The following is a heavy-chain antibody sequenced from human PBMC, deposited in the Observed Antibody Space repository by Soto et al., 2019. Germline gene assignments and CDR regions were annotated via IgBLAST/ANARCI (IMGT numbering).Heavy chain of an antibody. V-gene: IGHV3-9*01. D-gene: IGHD4-4*01. J-gene: IGHJ3*01. CDR1: GFTFDDYA. CDR2: ISWSGDNM. CDR3: VKVSYSSLTTLGSAFDV. Sequence: QLVESGGGLVQPGRSLRLSCAASGFTFDDYAMHWVRQAPGKGLEWVSGISWSGDNMAYADSVKGRFITSRDNVTNSLYLQMNSLRVEDTALYHCVKVSYSSLTTLGSAFDVWGQGTMVTVS.